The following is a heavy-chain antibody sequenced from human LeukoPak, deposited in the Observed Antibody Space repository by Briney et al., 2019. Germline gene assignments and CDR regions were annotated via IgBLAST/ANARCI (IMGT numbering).Heavy chain of an antibody. D-gene: IGHD3-10*01. V-gene: IGHV5-51*01. CDR3: GRAGFGELLTWDY. Sequence: GESLKISCKGSGYSFTSYWIGWVRQMPGKGLEWKGIIYPGDSDTRYSPSFQGQVTISADKSISTAYLQWSSLKASDTAMYYCGRAGFGELLTWDYWGQGTLVTVSS. J-gene: IGHJ4*02. CDR2: IYPGDSDT. CDR1: GYSFTSYW.